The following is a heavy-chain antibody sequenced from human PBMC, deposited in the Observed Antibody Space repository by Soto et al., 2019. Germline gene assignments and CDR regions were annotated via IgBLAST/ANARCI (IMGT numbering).Heavy chain of an antibody. CDR1: GGTFSSYA. Sequence: SVKVSCKASGGTFSSYAISWVRQAPGQGLEWMGGIIPIFGTANYAQKFEGRVTITADEYTSTAYMELSSLRSEDTAVYYCAAGGDGYSETVAVAAYFDYWGHGTLVTVSS. D-gene: IGHD6-19*01. J-gene: IGHJ4*01. CDR2: IIPIFGTA. V-gene: IGHV1-69*13. CDR3: AAGGDGYSETVAVAAYFDY.